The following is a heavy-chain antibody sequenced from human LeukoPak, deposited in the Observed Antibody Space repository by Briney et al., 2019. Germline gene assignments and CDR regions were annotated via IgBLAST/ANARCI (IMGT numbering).Heavy chain of an antibody. D-gene: IGHD2-2*01. CDR1: GFTFSSYA. CDR2: ISYDGSNK. V-gene: IGHV3-30*04. CDR3: AKPHRSTHDAFDI. Sequence: GGSLRLSCAASGFTFSSYAMHWVRQVPGKGLEWVAVISYDGSNKYYADSVKGRFTISRDNSKNTLYVQLNSLRAEDTAVFYCAKPHRSTHDAFDIWGQGTMVTVSS. J-gene: IGHJ3*02.